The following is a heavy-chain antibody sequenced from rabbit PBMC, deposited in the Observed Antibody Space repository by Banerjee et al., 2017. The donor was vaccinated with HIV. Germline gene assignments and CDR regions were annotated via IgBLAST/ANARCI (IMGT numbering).Heavy chain of an antibody. V-gene: IGHV1S40*01. D-gene: IGHD6-1*01. CDR2: IYAGSSGST. CDR3: ARDYINGYSDYVFNL. Sequence: QSLEESGGDLVKPGASLTLTCTASGFSFSSAYYMCWVRQAPGKGLEWIACIYAGSSGSTYYASWAKGRFTISKTSSTTVTLQMTSLTAADTATYFCARDYINGYSDYVFNLWGPGTLVTVS. CDR1: GFSFSSAYY. J-gene: IGHJ4*01.